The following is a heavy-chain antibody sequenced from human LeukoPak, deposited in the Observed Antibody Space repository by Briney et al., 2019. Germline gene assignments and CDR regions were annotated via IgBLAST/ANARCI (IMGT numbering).Heavy chain of an antibody. CDR2: INAGNGNT. CDR3: ARGHDEPFLTGYPYYYYMDV. D-gene: IGHD3-9*01. Sequence: ASVKVSCKASGYTFTSYAMHWVRQAPGQRLEWMGWINAGNGNTKYSQKFQGRVTITRDTSASTAYMELSDLRSEDTAVYFCARGHDEPFLTGYPYYYYMDVWGKGTTVTVSS. J-gene: IGHJ6*03. V-gene: IGHV1-3*01. CDR1: GYTFTSYA.